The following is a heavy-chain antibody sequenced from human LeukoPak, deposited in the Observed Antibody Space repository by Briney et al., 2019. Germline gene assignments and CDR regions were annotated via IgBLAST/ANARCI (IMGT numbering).Heavy chain of an antibody. Sequence: GGSLRLSCAASGFTVSSNYMSWVRQAPGKGLEWVSVIYSGGSTYYADSVKGRFTISRDNSKNTLYLQMNGLRAEDTAVYYCARAIVGSTPYYYYMDVWGKGTTVTVSS. CDR1: GFTVSSNY. CDR3: ARAIVGSTPYYYYMDV. V-gene: IGHV3-53*01. D-gene: IGHD2-15*01. J-gene: IGHJ6*03. CDR2: IYSGGST.